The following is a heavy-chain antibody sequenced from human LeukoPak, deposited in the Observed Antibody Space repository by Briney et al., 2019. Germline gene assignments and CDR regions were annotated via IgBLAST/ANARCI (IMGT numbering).Heavy chain of an antibody. Sequence: GGSLRLSCAASGFIFSSSAMTWVRQAPGKGLEWVSAISGTGGSTVYADSVKGRLTISRGNSKNTLYLQMSSLRDEDTAIYYCTKGGSYAPLDYWGQGTLVTVSS. D-gene: IGHD1-26*01. CDR1: GFIFSSSA. CDR2: ISGTGGST. J-gene: IGHJ4*02. CDR3: TKGGSYAPLDY. V-gene: IGHV3-23*01.